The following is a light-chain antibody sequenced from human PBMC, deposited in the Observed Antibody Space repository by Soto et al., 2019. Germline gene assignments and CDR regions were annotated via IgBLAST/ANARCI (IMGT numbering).Light chain of an antibody. CDR2: EVS. CDR3: ISYTSDDVRYV. J-gene: IGLJ1*01. CDR1: NSDVGLYDF. V-gene: IGLV2-14*01. Sequence: QSVLTQPASVSGTPGQSITISCTGSNSDVGLYDFVSWYQHHPGRAPKLIVSEVSHRPSGISNRCSGSKSGNTASLTISGLQSEDEADYYCISYTSDDVRYVFGTGTKVTVL.